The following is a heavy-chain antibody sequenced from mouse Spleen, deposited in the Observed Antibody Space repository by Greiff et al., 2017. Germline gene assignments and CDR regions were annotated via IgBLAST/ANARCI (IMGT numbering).Heavy chain of an antibody. CDR2: ISNGGGST. CDR1: GFTFSDYY. V-gene: IGHV5-12*02. Sequence: EVKVVESGGGLVQPGGSLKLSCATSGFTFSDYYMYWVRQTPEKRLEWVAYISNGGGSTYYPDTVKGRFTISRDNAKNTLYLQMSRLKSEDTAMYYCARHGAGTRFAYWGQGTLVTVSA. CDR3: ARHGAGTRFAY. J-gene: IGHJ3*01. D-gene: IGHD4-1*01.